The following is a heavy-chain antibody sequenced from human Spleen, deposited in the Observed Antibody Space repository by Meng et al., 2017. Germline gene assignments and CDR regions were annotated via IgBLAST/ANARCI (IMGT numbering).Heavy chain of an antibody. V-gene: IGHV4-39*07. J-gene: IGHJ1*01. Sequence: QLQLQESGPGLVKTWETLSLTCTVSDDSISSSSYYWGWIRQPPGKGLEWIGSIYYSGRTYYNPAFTSRVTMSVDTSKNQFSLKLTSVTAAGTAVYHCLRGSGGSVWGQGTLVTVSS. CDR1: DDSISSSSYY. CDR3: LRGSGGSV. CDR2: IYYSGRT. D-gene: IGHD3-10*01.